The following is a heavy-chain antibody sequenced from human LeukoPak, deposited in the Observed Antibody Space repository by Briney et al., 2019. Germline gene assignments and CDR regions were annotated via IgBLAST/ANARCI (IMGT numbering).Heavy chain of an antibody. J-gene: IGHJ5*02. V-gene: IGHV1-46*03. CDR3: TRVQGPFDP. CDR2: INPNSSGST. Sequence: ASVKVSCKASGYTFTGYYMHWVRQAPGQGLEWMGRINPNSSGSTTYAQKFQGRVTMTRDTSTTTVYMELSSLTSEDTAVYYCTRVQGPFDPWGQGTLVTVSS. CDR1: GYTFTGYY.